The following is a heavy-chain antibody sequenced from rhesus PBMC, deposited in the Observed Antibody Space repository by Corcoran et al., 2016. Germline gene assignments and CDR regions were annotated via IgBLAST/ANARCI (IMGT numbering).Heavy chain of an antibody. V-gene: IGHV1S9*01. Sequence: QVQRVQSGAEVKKPRASVKLSCKASGSTFTSYYIHWVRQAPGQVLECMGGINPSNGNTGYAQKLQGRVTMTRDTSTSTAYMELSSLRSEDTAVYYCTRGDFTIFGVVANYYFDYWGQGVLVTVSS. D-gene: IGHD3-3*01. CDR3: TRGDFTIFGVVANYYFDY. J-gene: IGHJ4*01. CDR1: GSTFTSYY. CDR2: INPSNGNT.